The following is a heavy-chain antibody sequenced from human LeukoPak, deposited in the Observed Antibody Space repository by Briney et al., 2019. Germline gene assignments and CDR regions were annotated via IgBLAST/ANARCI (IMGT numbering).Heavy chain of an antibody. Sequence: GASVKVSCKASGYTFTGYYMHWVRQSPGQGLEWVGWINTSRGGTNYAQKFQGRVTVTRDTSISTAYMELSGLTYDDTAVYYCARGTGYCSDTSCFGSPEYFQYWGQGTLVTVSS. CDR3: ARGTGYCSDTSCFGSPEYFQY. D-gene: IGHD2-2*03. J-gene: IGHJ1*01. CDR2: INTSRGGT. V-gene: IGHV1-2*02. CDR1: GYTFTGYY.